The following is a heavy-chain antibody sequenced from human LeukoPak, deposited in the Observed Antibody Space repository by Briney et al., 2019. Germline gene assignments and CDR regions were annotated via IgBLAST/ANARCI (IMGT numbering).Heavy chain of an antibody. V-gene: IGHV1-69*13. CDR3: ARDPGAAAGTRYYYYMDV. CDR1: GGTFSSYA. J-gene: IGHJ6*03. Sequence: SVKVSCKASGGTFSSYAISWVRQAPGQGLQWMGGIIPIFGTANYAQKFQGRVTITADESTSTAYMELSSLRSEDTAVYYCARDPGAAAGTRYYYYMDVWGKGTTVTVSS. CDR2: IIPIFGTA. D-gene: IGHD6-13*01.